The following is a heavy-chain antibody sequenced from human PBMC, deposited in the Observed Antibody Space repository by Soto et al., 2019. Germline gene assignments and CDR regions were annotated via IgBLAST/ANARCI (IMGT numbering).Heavy chain of an antibody. CDR2: IYYSGTT. Sequence: SETLSLTCTVSGGSISSSYYYWGWIRQPPGKGLEWIGSIYYSGTTYYNPSLESRVTISVDTSKNQFSLRLSSVTAANTAVYYWARHLGGFFSDGSDAFHIWGQGTMVTVSS. CDR1: GGSISSSYYY. D-gene: IGHD3-3*01. CDR3: ARHLGGFFSDGSDAFHI. V-gene: IGHV4-39*01. J-gene: IGHJ3*02.